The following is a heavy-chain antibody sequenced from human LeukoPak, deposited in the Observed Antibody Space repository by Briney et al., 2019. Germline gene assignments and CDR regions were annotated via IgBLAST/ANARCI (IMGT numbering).Heavy chain of an antibody. CDR3: AREGRFHDSSGYSVNWYFDL. J-gene: IGHJ2*01. V-gene: IGHV3-23*01. CDR1: GFTFSSYA. D-gene: IGHD3-22*01. Sequence: GGSLRLSCAASGFTFSSYAMNWVRQAPGKGLKWVSAISGSGGSTYYADSVKGRFTISRDNSKNTLYLQMNSLRAEDTAVYYCAREGRFHDSSGYSVNWYFDLWGRGTLVTVSS. CDR2: ISGSGGST.